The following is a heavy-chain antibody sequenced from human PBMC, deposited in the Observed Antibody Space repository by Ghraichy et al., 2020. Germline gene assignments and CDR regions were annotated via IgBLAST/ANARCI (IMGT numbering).Heavy chain of an antibody. D-gene: IGHD5-12*01. CDR1: GFTFSSYG. Sequence: LNISCAASGFTFSSYGMHWVRQAPGKGLEWVAVIWYDGSNKYYADSVKGRFTISRDNSKNTLYLQMNSLRAEDTAVYYCAREDIVATISYYYGMDVWGQGTTVTVSS. V-gene: IGHV3-33*01. CDR2: IWYDGSNK. CDR3: AREDIVATISYYYGMDV. J-gene: IGHJ6*02.